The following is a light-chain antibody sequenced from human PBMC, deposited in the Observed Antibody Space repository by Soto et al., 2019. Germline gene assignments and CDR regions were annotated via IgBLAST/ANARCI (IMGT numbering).Light chain of an antibody. J-gene: IGKJ4*01. CDR2: AAS. V-gene: IGKV1-39*01. CDR1: QSISSY. Sequence: DIQMTPSQSSLSASVGDGVTITCRASQSISSYVSWYQQKPGKAPKLLIYAASRLQSGVPSRFSGSRSGTDFTLTISSLQPEDFATYYCLQHNSYPSTFGGGTKVDIK. CDR3: LQHNSYPST.